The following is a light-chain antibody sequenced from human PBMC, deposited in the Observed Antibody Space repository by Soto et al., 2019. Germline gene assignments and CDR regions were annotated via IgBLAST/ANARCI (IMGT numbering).Light chain of an antibody. CDR1: QSVLYSSNNRNY. CDR2: WAS. J-gene: IGKJ2*01. V-gene: IGKV4-1*01. Sequence: DIVMTQSPDSLAVSLGERVTIHCKSSQSVLYSSNNRNYFAWYQQKPGQPPKLLIYWASTRESGVPDRCSGSGSGTDFTLTISSLQAADVAVYYCQQYYSSPFTFGQGTKLEI. CDR3: QQYYSSPFT.